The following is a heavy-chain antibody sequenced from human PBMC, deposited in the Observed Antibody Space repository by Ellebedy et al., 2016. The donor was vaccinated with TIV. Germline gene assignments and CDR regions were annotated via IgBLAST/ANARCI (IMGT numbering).Heavy chain of an antibody. J-gene: IGHJ4*02. CDR3: ARGSGDLPFDY. D-gene: IGHD4-17*01. CDR2: ISSSGTYI. Sequence: GESLKISCAASGFTFSSYSMNWVRQAPGKGLEWVSCISSSGTYIYYADSLKGRFTISRDSAKNSLYLQMNSLRAEDTAVYYCARGSGDLPFDYWGQGTLVTVPS. V-gene: IGHV3-21*01. CDR1: GFTFSSYS.